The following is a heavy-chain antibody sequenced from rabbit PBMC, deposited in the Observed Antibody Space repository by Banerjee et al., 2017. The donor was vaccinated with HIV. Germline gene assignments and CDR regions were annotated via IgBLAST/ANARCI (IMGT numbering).Heavy chain of an antibody. D-gene: IGHD4-1*01. J-gene: IGHJ4*01. CDR3: VRDPGVEYYFNL. CDR2: IVAGKGIT. V-gene: IGHV1S7*01. Sequence: QLRETGGGLVQPGGSLTLSCKASGFDFNNYYMTWVRQAPGKGLEWIGIIVAGKGITDYAGWVNGRFTISSDNAQNTVDLQMNSLTAADTATYFCVRDPGVEYYFNLWGQGTLVTVS. CDR1: GFDFNNYY.